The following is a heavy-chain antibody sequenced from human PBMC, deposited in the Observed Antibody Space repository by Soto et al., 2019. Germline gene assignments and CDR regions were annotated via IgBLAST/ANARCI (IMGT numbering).Heavy chain of an antibody. D-gene: IGHD4-17*01. V-gene: IGHV3-21*01. CDR1: GFTFNSYS. CDR2: TSSSNNYI. J-gene: IGHJ3*02. Sequence: EVQLVESGGGLVKPGGSLRLSCEVSGFTFNSYSMNWVRQTPGKGLEWVSSTSSSNNYIYYADSVKGRFTISRDNAKNSLYLQRNSLRAEDTAVYYCARDRGAVTSSYDAFDIWGQGTMVTVSS. CDR3: ARDRGAVTSSYDAFDI.